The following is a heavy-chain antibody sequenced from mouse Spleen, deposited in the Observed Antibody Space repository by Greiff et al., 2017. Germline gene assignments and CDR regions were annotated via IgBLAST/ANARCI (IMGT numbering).Heavy chain of an antibody. CDR3: ARTYYSNYVNYAMDY. V-gene: IGHV1-42*01. D-gene: IGHD2-5*01. Sequence: VQLQQSGPELVKPGASVKISCKASGYSFTGYYMNWVKQSPEKSLEWIGEINPSTGGTTYNQKFKAKATLTVDKSSSTAYMQLKSLTSEDSAVYYCARTYYSNYVNYAMDYWGQGTSVTVSS. CDR1: GYSFTGYY. J-gene: IGHJ4*01. CDR2: INPSTGGT.